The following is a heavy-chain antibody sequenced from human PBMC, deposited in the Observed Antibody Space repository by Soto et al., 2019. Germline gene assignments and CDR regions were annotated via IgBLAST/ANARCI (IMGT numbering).Heavy chain of an antibody. D-gene: IGHD2-21*01. Sequence: EVQLVESGGGLVQPGGSLRLSCAASGFTFSSFWMHWVRQAPGKGLVWVSRINNDGSSTAYADSVKGRFTISRDNAKSNLYLKVTSRRAEDTAVYYCARDPLIGNTDYGLAVGGQGTPVTFSS. CDR1: GFTFSSFW. CDR2: INNDGSST. J-gene: IGHJ6*02. V-gene: IGHV3-74*01. CDR3: ARDPLIGNTDYGLAV.